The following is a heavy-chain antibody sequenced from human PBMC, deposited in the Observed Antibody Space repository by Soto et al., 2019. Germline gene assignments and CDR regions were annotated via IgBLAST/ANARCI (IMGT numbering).Heavy chain of an antibody. CDR3: ARVLYSSSDY. CDR1: GFTFSGYS. J-gene: IGHJ4*02. D-gene: IGHD5-18*01. CDR2: ISSSSTM. V-gene: IGHV3-48*01. Sequence: EVQLVESGGGLVQPGGSLRLSCAASGFTFSGYSMIWVRQAPGKGLEWVSYISSSSTMYYADSVKGRFTISRDNAKNSLYLQMNSLRAEDTAVYYCARVLYSSSDYWGQGTLVTVSS.